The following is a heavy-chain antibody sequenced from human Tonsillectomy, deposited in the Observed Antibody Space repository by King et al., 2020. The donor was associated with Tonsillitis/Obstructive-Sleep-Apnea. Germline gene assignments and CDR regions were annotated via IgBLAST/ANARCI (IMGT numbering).Heavy chain of an antibody. J-gene: IGHJ4*02. V-gene: IGHV1-2*02. CDR3: ASATRSYDFWSGALPDY. CDR2: INPNSGGT. D-gene: IGHD3-3*01. CDR1: GYTFTGYY. Sequence: VQLVESGAEVKKPGASVKVSCKASGYTFTGYYMHWVRQAPGQGLEWMGWINPNSGGTNYAQKFQGRVTMTRDTSISTAYMELSRLRSDDTAVYYCASATRSYDFWSGALPDYWGQGTLVTVSS.